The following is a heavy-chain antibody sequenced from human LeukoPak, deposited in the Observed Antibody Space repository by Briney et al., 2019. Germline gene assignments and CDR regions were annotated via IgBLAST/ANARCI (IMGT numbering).Heavy chain of an antibody. V-gene: IGHV6-1*01. Sequence: SQTLSLTCAISGDSVSSNSAAWNCIRQSPSRGLEWLGRTYYRSKWYNDYAVSVKSRITINPDTSKNQFSLQLNSVTPEDTAVYYCARDMSSSGWYVSQYYYYYGMDVWGQGTTVTVSS. D-gene: IGHD6-19*01. CDR3: ARDMSSSGWYVSQYYYYYGMDV. CDR1: GDSVSSNSAA. CDR2: TYYRSKWYN. J-gene: IGHJ6*02.